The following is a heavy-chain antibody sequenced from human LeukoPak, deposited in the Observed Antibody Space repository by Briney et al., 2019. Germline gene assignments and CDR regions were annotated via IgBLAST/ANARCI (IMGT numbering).Heavy chain of an antibody. Sequence: ASETLSLTCSVSGGSISNYFWTWIRQPPGKGLEWIGYIYSSGSTYYNPSLKSRVTISVDTSKNRFSLKLSTVTAADTAVYYCARRPTGDPKFDYWGQGTLVTVSS. V-gene: IGHV4-59*08. CDR3: ARRPTGDPKFDY. CDR2: IYSSGST. J-gene: IGHJ4*02. D-gene: IGHD7-27*01. CDR1: GGSISNYF.